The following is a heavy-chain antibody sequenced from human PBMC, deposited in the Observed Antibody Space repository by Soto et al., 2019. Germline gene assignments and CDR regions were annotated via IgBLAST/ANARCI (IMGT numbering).Heavy chain of an antibody. J-gene: IGHJ1*01. V-gene: IGHV3-30-3*01. D-gene: IGHD1-26*01. Sequence: WGSLRLSCAASGFTFTSFTMHWVRQAPGKGLEWVAVISHDGSHKYSADSVKGRFTISRDDSKNTLYLQMSSLRVEDTAIYYCATWEERYFQDWGQGTLVTVSS. CDR3: ATWEERYFQD. CDR1: GFTFTSFT. CDR2: ISHDGSHK.